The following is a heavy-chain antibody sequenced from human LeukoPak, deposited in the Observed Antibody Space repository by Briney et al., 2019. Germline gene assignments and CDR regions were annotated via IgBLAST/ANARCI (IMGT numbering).Heavy chain of an antibody. J-gene: IGHJ4*02. V-gene: IGHV3-23*01. CDR2: ISVGAEYI. CDR3: ASGPPFLKYFEY. D-gene: IGHD3-3*01. Sequence: PGGSLRLSCAASGFTFSTYVMNWFRQAPGKGVEWVATISVGAEYIFYADSVKGRFTISRDDSNNALYLQMHSLRAEDTALYYCASGPPFLKYFEYWGQGTLVTVSS. CDR1: GFTFSTYV.